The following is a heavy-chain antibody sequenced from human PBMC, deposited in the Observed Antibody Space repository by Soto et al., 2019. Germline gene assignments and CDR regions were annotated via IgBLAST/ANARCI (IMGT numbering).Heavy chain of an antibody. CDR3: AGDFTGWPPDGVDS. D-gene: IGHD3-16*01. CDR1: GFTFTSYA. V-gene: IGHV1-18*01. Sequence: QVHLVQSGAEVKTPGALVKVSCKASGFTFTSYAFTWVRQAPGQGLEWMGWISAYNGNTNYARNFRGRVTMTTDSSTSTVYMELGSLTSDDTAVYFCAGDFTGWPPDGVDSWGQGTLVSVSA. CDR2: ISAYNGNT. J-gene: IGHJ4*02.